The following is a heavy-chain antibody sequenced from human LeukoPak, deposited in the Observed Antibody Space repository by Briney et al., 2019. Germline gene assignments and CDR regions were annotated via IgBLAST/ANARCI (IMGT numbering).Heavy chain of an antibody. CDR1: GGSISSGGYY. CDR2: IYYSGST. CDR3: ASGGYSSSWYTDY. V-gene: IGHV4-31*03. D-gene: IGHD6-13*01. Sequence: SQTLSLTCTVSGGSISSGGYYWSWIRQHPGKGLEWIGYIYYSGSTYYNPSLKSRVTISVDTSKNQFSLKLSSVTAADTAVYYCASGGYSSSWYTDYWGQGTLVTVSS. J-gene: IGHJ4*02.